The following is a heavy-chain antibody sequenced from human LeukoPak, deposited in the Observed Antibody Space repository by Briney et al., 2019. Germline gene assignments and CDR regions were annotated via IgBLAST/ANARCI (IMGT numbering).Heavy chain of an antibody. CDR1: GFTFSSYW. V-gene: IGHV3-7*04. CDR3: AGAYDYVWGSYRSDAFDI. D-gene: IGHD3-16*02. CDR2: IKQDGSEK. J-gene: IGHJ3*02. Sequence: PGGSLRLSCAASGFTFSSYWMSWVRQAPGKGLEWVANIKQDGSEKYHVDSVKGRFTISRDNAKNSLWLQMNSLRAEGMGVYYCAGAYDYVWGSYRSDAFDIWGQGTMVTVSS.